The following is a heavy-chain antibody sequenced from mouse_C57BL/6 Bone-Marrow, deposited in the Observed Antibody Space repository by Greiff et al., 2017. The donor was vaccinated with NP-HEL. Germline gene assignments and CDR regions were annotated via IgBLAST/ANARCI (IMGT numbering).Heavy chain of an antibody. D-gene: IGHD2-14*01. Sequence: QVQLKESGPGLVQPSQSLSITCTVSGFSLTSYGVHWVRQSPGKGLEWLGVIWSGGSTDYNAAFISRLSISKDNSKGQVFFKMNSLQADDTAIYYCARNGWVRQRRYYAMDYWGQGTSVTVSS. CDR2: IWSGGST. CDR1: GFSLTSYG. CDR3: ARNGWVRQRRYYAMDY. V-gene: IGHV2-2*01. J-gene: IGHJ4*01.